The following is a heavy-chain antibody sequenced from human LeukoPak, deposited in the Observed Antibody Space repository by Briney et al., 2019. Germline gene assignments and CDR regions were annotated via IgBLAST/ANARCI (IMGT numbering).Heavy chain of an antibody. CDR3: TKGRDYYGSGPMDV. CDR1: GFTFSSHG. D-gene: IGHD3-10*01. J-gene: IGHJ6*04. V-gene: IGHV3-23*01. CDR2: VNYSGGST. Sequence: GGSLRLSCAASGFTFSSHGMSWVRQAPGKGLEWVSGVNYSGGSTFFGDPVKGRFTISRDNSKNTLSLQMNRLRAEDTAVYYCTKGRDYYGSGPMDVWGKGTTVIISS.